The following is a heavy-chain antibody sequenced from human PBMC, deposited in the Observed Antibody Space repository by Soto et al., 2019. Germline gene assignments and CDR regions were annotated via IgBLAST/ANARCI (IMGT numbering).Heavy chain of an antibody. V-gene: IGHV4-34*01. J-gene: IGHJ5*02. CDR1: GGSFSGYY. CDR3: ARALDP. CDR2: INHSGST. Sequence: SETLSLTCAVYGGSFSGYYWSWIRQPPGKGLEWIGEINHSGSTNYNPSLKSRVTISVDTSKNQFSLKLSSVTAADTAVYYCARALDPWGQRTLVTVYS.